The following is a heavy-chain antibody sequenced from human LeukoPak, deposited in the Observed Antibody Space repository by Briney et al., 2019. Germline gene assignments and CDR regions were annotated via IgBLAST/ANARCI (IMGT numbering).Heavy chain of an antibody. CDR3: ATSLTTEWYKALTYFDY. V-gene: IGHV1-69*01. D-gene: IGHD1-14*01. Sequence: ASVKVSCKASGGTFSSYAISWVRRAPGQGLEWMGGIIPIFGTANYAQKFQGRVTITADESTSTAYMELSSLGSEDTAVYYCATSLTTEWYKALTYFDYWGQGTLVTVSS. CDR2: IIPIFGTA. CDR1: GGTFSSYA. J-gene: IGHJ4*02.